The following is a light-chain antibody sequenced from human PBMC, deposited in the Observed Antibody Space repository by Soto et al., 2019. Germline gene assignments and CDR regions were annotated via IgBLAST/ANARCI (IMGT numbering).Light chain of an antibody. J-gene: IGKJ1*01. CDR2: DAS. Sequence: EIVLTQSPGTLSLSPGDRATLSCRSSHSVSSNYLAWYQQKPDQAPKLLIYDASSRASGIPDRFSGSGSGTAFTITIRRLEPVDFAVYYYQQYGISPTFGQGTKVEIK. CDR1: HSVSSNY. CDR3: QQYGISPT. V-gene: IGKV3-20*01.